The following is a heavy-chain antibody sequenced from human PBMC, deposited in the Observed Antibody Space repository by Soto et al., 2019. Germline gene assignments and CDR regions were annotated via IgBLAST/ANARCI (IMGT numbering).Heavy chain of an antibody. CDR1: GFTFSSYS. CDR3: ARDRVVFVPAGYYYYYGMDV. Sequence: EVQLVESGGGLVQPGGSLRLSCAASGFTFSSYSMNWVRQAPGKGLEWVSYISSSSSTIYYADSVKGRFTISRDNANNPLYLQMNSLRDEDTAVYYCARDRVVFVPAGYYYYYGMDVWGQGTTVTVSS. V-gene: IGHV3-48*02. J-gene: IGHJ6*02. CDR2: ISSSSSTI. D-gene: IGHD2-2*01.